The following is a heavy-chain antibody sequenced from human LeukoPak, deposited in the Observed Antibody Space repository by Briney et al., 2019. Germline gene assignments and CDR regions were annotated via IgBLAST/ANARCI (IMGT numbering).Heavy chain of an antibody. D-gene: IGHD6-19*01. J-gene: IGHJ4*02. CDR3: ARSGQSNGWYYFDY. CDR2: ISSYTIT. V-gene: IGHV3-48*01. CDR1: GFSFSSYS. Sequence: GGSLRLSCAAGGFSFSSYSMNWVRQAPGKRLEWIAYISSYTITYYADFVKGRFTISRDNAKKSLDLQMNSLRAEDTAVYYCARSGQSNGWYYFDYWGLGALVTVSS.